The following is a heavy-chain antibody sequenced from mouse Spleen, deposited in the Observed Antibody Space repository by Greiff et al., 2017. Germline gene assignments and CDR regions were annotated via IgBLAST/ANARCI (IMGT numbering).Heavy chain of an antibody. D-gene: IGHD1-2*01. Sequence: QVQLKQPGADLVKPGASVKLSCKASGYTFTSYWMHWVKQRPGRGLEWIGRIDPNSGYTKYNENFKSKATLTVDKPSSTAYMQLSSLTSEDSAVYYCARGEGITTATWYWYFDVWGAGTTVTVSS. CDR2: IDPNSGYT. V-gene: IGHV1-72*01. CDR3: ARGEGITTATWYWYFDV. J-gene: IGHJ1*01. CDR1: GYTFTSYW.